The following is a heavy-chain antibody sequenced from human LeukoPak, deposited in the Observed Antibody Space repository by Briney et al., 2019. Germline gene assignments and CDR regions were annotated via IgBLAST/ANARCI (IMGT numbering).Heavy chain of an antibody. D-gene: IGHD1-26*01. V-gene: IGHV4-4*07. Sequence: SETLSLTCTVSGGSISSYYWSWIRQPAGKGLEWIGRIYTSGSTNYNPSLKSRATMSVDTSKNQFSLKLSSVTAADTAVYYCARDSGSGSYWQVSYYMDVWGKGTTVTISS. CDR2: IYTSGST. J-gene: IGHJ6*03. CDR3: ARDSGSGSYWQVSYYMDV. CDR1: GGSISSYY.